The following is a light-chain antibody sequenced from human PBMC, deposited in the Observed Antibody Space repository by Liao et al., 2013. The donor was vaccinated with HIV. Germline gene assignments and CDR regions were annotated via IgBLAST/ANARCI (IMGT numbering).Light chain of an antibody. CDR3: QAWDPNTLFV. CDR1: KLSDKF. J-gene: IGLJ1*01. CDR2: RDN. V-gene: IGLV3-1*01. Sequence: SFELTQPPSVSVSPGQTATITCSGHKLSDKFTSWYQQRPGQSPVLVMYRDNKRPSGIPERFSGSSSGNTATLTVSGTQPIDEADYYCQAWDPNTLFVFEPGTKVTVL.